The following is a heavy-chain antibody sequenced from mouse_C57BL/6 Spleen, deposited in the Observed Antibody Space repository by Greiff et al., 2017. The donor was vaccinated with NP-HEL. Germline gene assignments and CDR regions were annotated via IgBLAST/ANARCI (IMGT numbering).Heavy chain of an antibody. Sequence: EVQGVESGGGLVKPGGSLKLSCAASGFTFSDYGMHWVRQAPEKGLEWVAYISSGSSTIYYADTVKGRFTISRDNAKNTRFLKRTSLRSEDTAMYYCARSYYYLDYWGQGTTLTVSS. J-gene: IGHJ2*01. CDR1: GFTFSDYG. CDR2: ISSGSSTI. CDR3: ARSYYYLDY. V-gene: IGHV5-17*01.